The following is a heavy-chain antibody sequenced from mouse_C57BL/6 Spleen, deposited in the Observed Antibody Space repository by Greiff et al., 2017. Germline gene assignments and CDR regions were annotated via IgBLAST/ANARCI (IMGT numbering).Heavy chain of an antibody. CDR2: ISSGGSYT. CDR1: GFTFSSYG. J-gene: IGHJ1*03. V-gene: IGHV5-6*01. CDR3: ARQDGRSYWYFDV. Sequence: EVQGVESGGDLVKPGGSLKLSCAASGFTFSSYGMSWVRQTPDKRLEWVATISSGGSYTYYPDSVQGRFTISRDNAKNTLNLQMSSLKSEDTAMYYCARQDGRSYWYFDVWGTGTTVTVSS.